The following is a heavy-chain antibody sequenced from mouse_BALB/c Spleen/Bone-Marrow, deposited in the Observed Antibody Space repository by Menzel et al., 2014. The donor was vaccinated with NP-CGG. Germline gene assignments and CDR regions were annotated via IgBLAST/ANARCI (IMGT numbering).Heavy chain of an antibody. CDR1: GYTFTSSW. V-gene: IGHV1S130*01. CDR3: ARSTTATAFDV. CDR2: IHPNSGNT. D-gene: IGHD1-2*01. J-gene: IGHJ1*01. Sequence: VQLVESGSVLVRPGASVKLSCKASGYTFTSSWMHWAKQRPGQGLEWIGEIHPNSGNTNYHEKFKGKATLTVDTSSSTAYVDLSSLTSEDSAVYYCARSTTATAFDVWGAGTTVTVSS.